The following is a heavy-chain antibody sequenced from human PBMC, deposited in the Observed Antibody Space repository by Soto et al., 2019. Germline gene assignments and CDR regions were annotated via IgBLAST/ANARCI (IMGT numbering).Heavy chain of an antibody. D-gene: IGHD5-18*01. V-gene: IGHV3-23*01. CDR1: GFTFSSYA. CDR3: AKTQDTAMITYCWFDS. J-gene: IGHJ5*01. CDR2: ISHTGGST. Sequence: VQLLESGGSLVQPGGSLRLSCAASGFTFSSYAMNWVRQAPGKGLEWVSTISHTGGSTYYADSVKGRFTITRDHSKNTLFLQMNSLIAEDTALYYCAKTQDTAMITYCWFDSWGQGTLVTVSS.